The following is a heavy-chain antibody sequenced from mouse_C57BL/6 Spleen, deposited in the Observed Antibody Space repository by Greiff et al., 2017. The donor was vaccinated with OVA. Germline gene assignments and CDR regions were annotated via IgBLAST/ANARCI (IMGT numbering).Heavy chain of an antibody. Sequence: QVQLQQSGAELVKPGASVKISCKASGYAFSSYWMNWVKQRPGKGLEWIGQIYPGDGDTNYNGKFKGKATLTADKSSSTAYRQLSSLTSEDSAVYFCARSGLLYAMDYWGQGTSVTVSS. V-gene: IGHV1-80*01. J-gene: IGHJ4*01. CDR3: ARSGLLYAMDY. D-gene: IGHD2-3*01. CDR2: IYPGDGDT. CDR1: GYAFSSYW.